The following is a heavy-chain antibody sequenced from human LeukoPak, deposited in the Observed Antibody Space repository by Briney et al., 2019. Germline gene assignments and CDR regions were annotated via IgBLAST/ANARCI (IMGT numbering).Heavy chain of an antibody. J-gene: IGHJ1*01. CDR2: ISYDGSNK. Sequence: GGSLRLSCAASGFTFSSYGMHWVRQAPGKGLEWVAVISYDGSNKYYADSVKGRFTISRDNSKNTLYLQMNSLRAEDTAVYYCAKNFQHWGQGTLVTVSS. V-gene: IGHV3-30*18. CDR1: GFTFSSYG. CDR3: AKNFQH.